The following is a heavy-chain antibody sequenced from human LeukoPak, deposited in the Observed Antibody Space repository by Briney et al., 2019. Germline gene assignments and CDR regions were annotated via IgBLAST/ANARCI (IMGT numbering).Heavy chain of an antibody. CDR1: GYTFTGYH. CDR2: INPNSGVT. D-gene: IGHD4-17*01. J-gene: IGHJ4*02. Sequence: ASVKVSCKASGYTFTGYHIHWVRQAPGQGLEWMGWINPNSGVTNYAQKLQGRVTMTRDTSISTAYMELSRLRSDDTAVYYCARYSTVTVYYFDYWGQGTLVTVSS. V-gene: IGHV1-2*02. CDR3: ARYSTVTVYYFDY.